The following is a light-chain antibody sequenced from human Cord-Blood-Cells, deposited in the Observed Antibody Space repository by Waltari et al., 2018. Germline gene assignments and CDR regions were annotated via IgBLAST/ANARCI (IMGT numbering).Light chain of an antibody. Sequence: SVSGSPGQSITISCTGTSSDVGGYNYVSWYQQHPGKAPKLMIYDVSNRPSGVSNRFSGSKSGNTASLTISGLQAEDEADYYCSSYTSSSTLVVGGGTKLTVL. CDR1: SSDVGGYNY. J-gene: IGLJ2*01. CDR2: DVS. V-gene: IGLV2-14*04. CDR3: SSYTSSSTLV.